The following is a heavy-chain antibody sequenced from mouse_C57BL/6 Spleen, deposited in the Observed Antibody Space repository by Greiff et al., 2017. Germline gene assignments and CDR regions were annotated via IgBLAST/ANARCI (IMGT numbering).Heavy chain of an antibody. Sequence: QVQLQQPGTELVKPGASVKLSCKASGYTFTSYWMHWVKQRPGQGLEWIGNINPSNGGTNYNEKFKSKATLTVDKSSSTAYMQRSSLTSEDSAVYYCAREGFTTVVPLYWGQGTTLTVSS. CDR2: INPSNGGT. D-gene: IGHD1-1*01. V-gene: IGHV1-53*01. CDR3: AREGFTTVVPLY. J-gene: IGHJ2*01. CDR1: GYTFTSYW.